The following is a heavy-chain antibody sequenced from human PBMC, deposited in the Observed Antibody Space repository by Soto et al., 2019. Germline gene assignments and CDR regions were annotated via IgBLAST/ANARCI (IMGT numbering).Heavy chain of an antibody. CDR2: INGGNGNT. CDR3: ARVPAGGSYFRWFDP. D-gene: IGHD1-26*01. J-gene: IGHJ5*02. V-gene: IGHV1-3*01. CDR1: GYTFTSYA. Sequence: ASVKVSCKASGYTFTSYAMHWVRQAPGQRLEWMGWINGGNGNTKYSQKFQGRVTITRDTSASTAYMELSSLRSEDTAVYYCARVPAGGSYFRWFDPWGQGTLVTVSS.